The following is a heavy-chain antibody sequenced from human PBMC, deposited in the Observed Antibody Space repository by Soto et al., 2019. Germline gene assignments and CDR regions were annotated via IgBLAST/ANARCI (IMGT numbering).Heavy chain of an antibody. CDR1: GFTLDNNW. D-gene: IGHD3-3*02. V-gene: IGHV3-74*01. CDR3: THFTL. J-gene: IGHJ3*01. Sequence: EVPVIQSGGGLVQPGGFLRLSCEGSGFTLDNNWMHWVRQAPGKGLEWVSLIKSDGTTTNYADSVKGRFTVSRDNARNTLYLHMNSLRVEGTAIYYCTHFTLWGQGITVTVSS. CDR2: IKSDGTTT.